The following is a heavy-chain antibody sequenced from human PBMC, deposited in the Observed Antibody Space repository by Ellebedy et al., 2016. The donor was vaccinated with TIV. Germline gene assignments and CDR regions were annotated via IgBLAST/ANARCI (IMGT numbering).Heavy chain of an antibody. V-gene: IGHV3-53*01. D-gene: IGHD3-10*01. CDR1: GFTVSSNY. CDR3: ARGRPNYGDFPS. CDR2: IYAGGST. J-gene: IGHJ1*01. Sequence: GESLKISXAASGFTVSSNYISWVRQAPEKWLEWVSVIYAGGSTYYADSVRGRFTISRDNSNNIVYLQMDSMRAEDTALYYCARGRPNYGDFPSWGQGTLVTVSS.